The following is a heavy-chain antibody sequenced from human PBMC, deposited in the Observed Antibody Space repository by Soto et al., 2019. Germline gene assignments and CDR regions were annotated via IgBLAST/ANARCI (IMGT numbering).Heavy chain of an antibody. CDR1: GFTFSGYA. D-gene: IGHD6-25*01. CDR2: ISTTGNTI. Sequence: GGSLRLSCAASGFTFSGYAMNWVRQAPGKGLEWVSYISTTGNTIYYADSVKGRFTISRDNAKNSLYLQMNGLRDEDTAVYYCSGGNWFDPWGQGTLVTVSS. V-gene: IGHV3-48*02. J-gene: IGHJ5*02. CDR3: SGGNWFDP.